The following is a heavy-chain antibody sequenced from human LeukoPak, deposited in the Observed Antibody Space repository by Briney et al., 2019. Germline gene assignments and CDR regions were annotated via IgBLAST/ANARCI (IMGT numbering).Heavy chain of an antibody. CDR2: ISSSSSYI. CDR1: GFTFSSYS. J-gene: IGHJ4*02. CDR3: ARVPYCGGDCRGTN. D-gene: IGHD2-21*02. V-gene: IGHV3-21*01. Sequence: GGSLRLSCAASGFTFSSYSMNWVRQAPGKGLEWVSSISSSSSYIYYADSVKGRFTISRDNAKNSLYLQMNSLRAEDTAVYYCARVPYCGGDCRGTNWGQGTLVTVSS.